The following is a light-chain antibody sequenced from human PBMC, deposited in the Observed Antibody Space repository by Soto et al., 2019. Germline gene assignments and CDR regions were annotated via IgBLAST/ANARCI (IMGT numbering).Light chain of an antibody. Sequence: EIVMTQSPGTLSVSPGERATLSCRASQSISSSYLAWYQQRPGQAPRLLIYGASTRATGIPARFSGSGSGTEFTLTISNLQSEDFAVYYCQQYNNWHPLTFGGGTRVEIK. CDR3: QQYNNWHPLT. CDR1: QSISSSY. V-gene: IGKV3-15*01. J-gene: IGKJ4*01. CDR2: GAS.